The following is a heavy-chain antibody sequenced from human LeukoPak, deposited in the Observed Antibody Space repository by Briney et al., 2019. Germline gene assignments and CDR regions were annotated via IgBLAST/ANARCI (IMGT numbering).Heavy chain of an antibody. J-gene: IGHJ4*02. V-gene: IGHV3-33*01. CDR1: GFTFSSYG. Sequence: PGGSLRLSCAASGFTFSSYGMHWVRQAPGKGLEWVAVIWYDGSNKYYTDSVKGRFTISRDNSKNTLYLQMNSLRTEDTAMYYCARVPFNWNYKDAFYFDYWGQGTLVTVSS. D-gene: IGHD1-7*01. CDR2: IWYDGSNK. CDR3: ARVPFNWNYKDAFYFDY.